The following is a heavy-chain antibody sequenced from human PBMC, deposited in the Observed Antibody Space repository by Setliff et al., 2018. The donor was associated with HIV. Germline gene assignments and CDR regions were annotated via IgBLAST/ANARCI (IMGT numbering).Heavy chain of an antibody. J-gene: IGHJ2*01. CDR1: TFSSYG. V-gene: IGHV3-48*03. Sequence: TFSSYGMHWVRQAPGKGLEWVSYISSSGTTIYYADSVKGRFTISRDNAKNSLYLQMNSLRAEDTTIYYCARVPVMATITYWYFDLWGRGTLVTVSS. D-gene: IGHD5-12*01. CDR3: ARVPVMATITYWYFDL. CDR2: ISSSGTTI.